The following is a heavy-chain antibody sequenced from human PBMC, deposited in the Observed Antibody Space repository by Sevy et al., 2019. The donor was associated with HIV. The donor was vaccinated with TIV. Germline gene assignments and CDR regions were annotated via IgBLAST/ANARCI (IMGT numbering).Heavy chain of an antibody. CDR3: TRIGGYSDYGMDV. J-gene: IGHJ6*02. CDR2: VGPAGDT. Sequence: GGSLRLSCAASGFTFITNDMHWVLHVTGKGLEWVSGVGPAGDTFYPGSVKGRFTISRENAKNSLYLQMNNLRAGDTAVYYCTRIGGYSDYGMDVWGQGTTVTVSS. CDR1: GFTFITND. V-gene: IGHV3-13*01. D-gene: IGHD5-12*01.